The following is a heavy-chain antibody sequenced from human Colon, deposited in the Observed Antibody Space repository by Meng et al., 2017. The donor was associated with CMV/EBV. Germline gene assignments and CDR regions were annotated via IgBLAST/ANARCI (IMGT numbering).Heavy chain of an antibody. D-gene: IGHD3-10*01. V-gene: IGHV3-74*01. J-gene: IGHJ4*02. CDR3: ARDPSGIAIVHYFDF. CDR1: GFTFSDYW. Sequence: SGFTFSDYWMQWVRQAPGKGLVWISRINTDGRSTNYADAVKGRFTISRDNAKNTLYLQVNSLRDEDTAVYYCARDPSGIAIVHYFDFWGQGTLVTVSS. CDR2: INTDGRST.